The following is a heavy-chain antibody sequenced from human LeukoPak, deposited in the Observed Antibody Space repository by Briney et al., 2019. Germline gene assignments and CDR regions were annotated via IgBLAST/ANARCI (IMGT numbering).Heavy chain of an antibody. Sequence: GGSLRLSCAASGFTFSAYAMHWVRQAPGKGLEWVAVISYDGSKRYYADSVQGRFTISRVNAKNSLYLQMNSLRAEDAAVYYCAREGTDCGDFDYWGQGTLVTVSS. CDR3: AREGTDCGDFDY. V-gene: IGHV3-30-3*01. CDR1: GFTFSAYA. CDR2: ISYDGSKR. D-gene: IGHD4-17*01. J-gene: IGHJ4*02.